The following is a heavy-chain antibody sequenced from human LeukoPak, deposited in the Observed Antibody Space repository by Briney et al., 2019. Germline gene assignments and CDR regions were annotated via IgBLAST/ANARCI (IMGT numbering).Heavy chain of an antibody. V-gene: IGHV3-23*01. D-gene: IGHD3-22*01. CDR2: ISGSGGST. J-gene: IGHJ4*02. CDR1: GFTFTSYA. Sequence: GGSLRLSCAASGFTFTSYAMSWVRQAPGKGLESVSSISGSGGSTYDADSVRGRFTISRDNSKNTLSLQMSSLRGDDTALYYCVKGGGDYYDCSGYPGLGDFWGRGTLVTVSS. CDR3: VKGGGDYYDCSGYPGLGDF.